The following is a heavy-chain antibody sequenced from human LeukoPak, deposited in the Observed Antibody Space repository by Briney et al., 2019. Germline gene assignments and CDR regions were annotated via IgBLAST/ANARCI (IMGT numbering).Heavy chain of an antibody. CDR3: ARSPDILTGENFEY. Sequence: ASVKVSCKASGGTFSSYAISWVRQAPGQGLEWMGWINPNSGGTNYAQKFQGRVTMTRDTSISTAYMELSRLRSDDTAVYYCARSPDILTGENFEYWGQGTLVTVSS. V-gene: IGHV1-2*02. D-gene: IGHD3-9*01. CDR2: INPNSGGT. J-gene: IGHJ4*02. CDR1: GGTFSSYA.